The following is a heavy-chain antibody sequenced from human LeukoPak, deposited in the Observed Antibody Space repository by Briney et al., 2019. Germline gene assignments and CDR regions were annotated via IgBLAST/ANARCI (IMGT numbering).Heavy chain of an antibody. CDR1: GFTFSSYG. J-gene: IGHJ6*03. CDR2: IWYDGSNK. Sequence: PGGSLRLSCAASGFTFSSYGMDWVRQAPGKGLEWVAVIWYDGSNKYYADSVKGRFTISRDNSKNTLYLQMNSLRAEDTAVYYCAKDPGDYYMDVWGKGTTVTVSS. V-gene: IGHV3-33*06. CDR3: AKDPGDYYMDV.